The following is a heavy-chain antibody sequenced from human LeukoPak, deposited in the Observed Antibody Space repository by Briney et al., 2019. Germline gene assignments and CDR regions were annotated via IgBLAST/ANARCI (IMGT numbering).Heavy chain of an antibody. V-gene: IGHV3-7*01. CDR2: IKQGGSEK. J-gene: IGHJ6*03. CDR1: GFSFRTYW. D-gene: IGHD3-16*01. Sequence: GGSLRLSCAASGFSFRTYWMSWVRQAPGKGLEWVANIKQGGSEKYYVDSVKGRFTISRDNAKNSLYLQMNSLRADDTAVYYCARDPYNGDYGDFYYYYMDVWGKGTTVTISS. CDR3: ARDPYNGDYGDFYYYYMDV.